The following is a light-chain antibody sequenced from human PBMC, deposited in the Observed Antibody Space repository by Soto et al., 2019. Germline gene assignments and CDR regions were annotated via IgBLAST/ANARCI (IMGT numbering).Light chain of an antibody. CDR3: SSYTSSSTL. V-gene: IGLV2-14*01. CDR1: SSDVGGYNS. J-gene: IGLJ2*01. CDR2: DVS. Sequence: QSALTQPASVSGSPGQSITISCTGTSSDVGGYNSVSWYQQHPGKAPKLMTYDVSNRPSGVSNRFSGSKSGNTASLTISGLQADDEADYYCSSYTSSSTLFGGGTKLTVL.